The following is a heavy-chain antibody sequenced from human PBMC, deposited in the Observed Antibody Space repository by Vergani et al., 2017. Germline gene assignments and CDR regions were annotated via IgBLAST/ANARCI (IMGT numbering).Heavy chain of an antibody. V-gene: IGHV3-30*03. Sequence: VQLVESGGGLVKPGGSLRLSCAASGFTFSTYGIHWVRQAPGKGLEWVAVISYDGTNKYYADSVKGRFTISRDNSENTLYLQMHSLRGDDTAVYYCARASAGHFDYWGQGTLVTVSS. CDR1: GFTFSTYG. J-gene: IGHJ4*02. CDR3: ARASAGHFDY. D-gene: IGHD6-13*01. CDR2: ISYDGTNK.